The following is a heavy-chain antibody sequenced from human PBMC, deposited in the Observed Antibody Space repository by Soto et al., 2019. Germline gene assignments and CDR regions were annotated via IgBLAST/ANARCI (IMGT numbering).Heavy chain of an antibody. Sequence: QVQLQESGPGLVKPSGTLSLTCAVSGGSISSSNWWSWVRQPPGKGLEWIGAIYPSGSTKYTPSLKSRVTISVDKSKYHFSLKLSSVTAADTALYYCARDGSTSSFDYWGQGTLVTVSS. CDR2: IYPSGST. V-gene: IGHV4-4*02. CDR1: GGSISSSNW. CDR3: ARDGSTSSFDY. D-gene: IGHD2-2*01. J-gene: IGHJ4*02.